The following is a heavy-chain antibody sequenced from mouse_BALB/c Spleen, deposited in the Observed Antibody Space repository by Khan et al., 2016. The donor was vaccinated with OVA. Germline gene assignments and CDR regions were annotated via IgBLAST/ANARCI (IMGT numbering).Heavy chain of an antibody. CDR3: ARTARIKY. CDR1: GYSITSGYG. V-gene: IGHV3-2*02. J-gene: IGHJ2*01. Sequence: EVQLQEAGPGLVKPSQSLSLTCTVTGYSITSGYGWNWIRQFPGNKLAWMGYISYSGSTNYNPSLKSRISITRDTSKNQFFLQLNSVTTEDTATYYCARTARIKYWGQGTTLTVSS. D-gene: IGHD1-2*01. CDR2: ISYSGST.